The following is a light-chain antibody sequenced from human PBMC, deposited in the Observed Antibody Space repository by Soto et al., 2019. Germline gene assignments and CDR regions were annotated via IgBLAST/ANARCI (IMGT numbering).Light chain of an antibody. J-gene: IGKJ2*01. Sequence: DIVLTQSPATLSLSPGERATLSCRASQSVGTSLAWYQQRPGQAPRLLLSAASTRATGISARFSGSGSGTDFTLTISSLQPEDVAVYYCQQRTNWPPRDTFGQGTKLEIQ. CDR3: QQRTNWPPRDT. V-gene: IGKV3-11*01. CDR2: AAS. CDR1: QSVGTS.